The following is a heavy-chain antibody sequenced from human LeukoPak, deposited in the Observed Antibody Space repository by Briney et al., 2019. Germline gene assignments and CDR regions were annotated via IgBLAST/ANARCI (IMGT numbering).Heavy chain of an antibody. J-gene: IGHJ4*02. V-gene: IGHV1-24*01. D-gene: IGHD6-6*01. CDR1: GYTLTELS. CDR2: FDPEDGET. Sequence: ASVKVSCKVSGYTLTELSMHWVRQAPGKGLEWMGGFDPEDGETIYAQKFQGRVTMTEDTSTDTAYMELSSLRSEDTAVYYCATEAAWGSSSSRFDYWGQGTLVTVSS. CDR3: ATEAAWGSSSSRFDY.